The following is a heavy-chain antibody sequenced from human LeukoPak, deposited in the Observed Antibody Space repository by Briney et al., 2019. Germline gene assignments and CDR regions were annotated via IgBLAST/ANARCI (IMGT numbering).Heavy chain of an antibody. V-gene: IGHV3-30*02. Sequence: GGSLRLSCAASGFTFSSYGMHWVRQAPGKGLEWVAFIRYDGSNKYYADSVKGRFTISRDNSKNTLYLQMNSLRAEDTAVYYCANEYSYGPTFFDYWGQGTLVTVSS. D-gene: IGHD5-18*01. CDR2: IRYDGSNK. J-gene: IGHJ4*02. CDR1: GFTFSSYG. CDR3: ANEYSYGPTFFDY.